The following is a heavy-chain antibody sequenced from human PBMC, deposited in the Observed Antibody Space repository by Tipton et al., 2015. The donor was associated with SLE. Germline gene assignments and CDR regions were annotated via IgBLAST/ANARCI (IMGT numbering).Heavy chain of an antibody. V-gene: IGHV4-39*01. CDR3: ARHDSGWFGWFDP. CDR2: IYYSGST. J-gene: IGHJ5*02. Sequence: TLSLTCTVSGGSISSSSYYWGWIRQPPGKGLEWIGSIYYSGSTYYNPSLKSRVTISVDTSKNQFSLKLSSVTAADTAVYYWARHDSGWFGWFDPWGQGTLVTVSS. D-gene: IGHD6-19*01. CDR1: GGSISSSSYY.